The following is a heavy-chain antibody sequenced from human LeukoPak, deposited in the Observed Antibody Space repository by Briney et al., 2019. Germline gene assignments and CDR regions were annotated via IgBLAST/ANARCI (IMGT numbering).Heavy chain of an antibody. V-gene: IGHV1-69*06. CDR3: ARRFYYDKSGYSEF. CDR2: VLPIFGTT. CDR1: GGTFTSFV. Sequence: SVKVSCKASGGTFTSFVITWVRQAPGQGLEWMGKVLPIFGTTHYAQKFQGRVTISADNSTSTAYMDVRKLRSDDTAVYYCARRFYYDKSGYSEFWGQGSLVTVSS. D-gene: IGHD3-22*01. J-gene: IGHJ4*02.